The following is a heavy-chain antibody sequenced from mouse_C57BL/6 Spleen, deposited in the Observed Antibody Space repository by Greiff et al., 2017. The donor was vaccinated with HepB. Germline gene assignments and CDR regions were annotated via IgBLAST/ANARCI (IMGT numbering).Heavy chain of an antibody. CDR2: IDPSDSYT. J-gene: IGHJ2*01. CDR3: AKGYSNYVDYFDY. V-gene: IGHV1-69*01. Sequence: VQLQQSGAELVMPGASVKLSCKASGYTFTSYWMHWVKQRPGQGLEWIGEIDPSDSYTNYNQKFKGKSTLTVDKSSSTAYMQLSSLTSEDSAVYYCAKGYSNYVDYFDYWGQGTTLTVSS. CDR1: GYTFTSYW. D-gene: IGHD2-5*01.